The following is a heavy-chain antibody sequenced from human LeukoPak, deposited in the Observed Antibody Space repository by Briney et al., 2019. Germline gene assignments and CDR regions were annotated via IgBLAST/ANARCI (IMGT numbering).Heavy chain of an antibody. V-gene: IGHV3-21*01. D-gene: IGHD2-2*01. J-gene: IGHJ6*04. CDR1: GFTFSSYS. Sequence: GGSLRLSCAASGFTFSSYSMNWARQAPGKGLEWVSSISSSSSYIYYADSVKGRFTISRDNAKNSLYLQMNSLRAEDMAVYYCARDCSSTSCYASYYYGMDVWGKGTTVTVSS. CDR3: ARDCSSTSCYASYYYGMDV. CDR2: ISSSSSYI.